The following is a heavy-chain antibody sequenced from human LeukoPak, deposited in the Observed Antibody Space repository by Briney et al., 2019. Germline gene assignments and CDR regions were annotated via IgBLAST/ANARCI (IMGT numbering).Heavy chain of an antibody. V-gene: IGHV3-7*01. J-gene: IGHJ5*02. CDR1: GFTFSSYW. D-gene: IGHD2-2*01. Sequence: GGSLRLSCAASGFTFSSYWMSWVRQAPGKGLEWVANIKQDGSEKYYVDSVKGRFTISRDNAKNSLYLQMNSLRAEDAAVYYCARDLGYCSSTSCYENWFDPWGQGTLVTVSS. CDR2: IKQDGSEK. CDR3: ARDLGYCSSTSCYENWFDP.